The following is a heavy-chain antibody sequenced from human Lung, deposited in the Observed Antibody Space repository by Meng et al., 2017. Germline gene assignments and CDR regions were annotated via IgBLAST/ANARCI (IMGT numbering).Heavy chain of an antibody. D-gene: IGHD4-11*01. Sequence: QVQLQQWGAGLLKPSEPLPLTFVGSGGSFSDYYWSWIRQPPGKGLEWIGEINHSGSTNYNPSLESRATISVDTSQNNLSLKLSSVTAADSAVYYCARGPTTMAHDFDYWGQGTLVTVSS. V-gene: IGHV4-34*01. CDR1: GGSFSDYY. CDR2: INHSGST. CDR3: ARGPTTMAHDFDY. J-gene: IGHJ4*02.